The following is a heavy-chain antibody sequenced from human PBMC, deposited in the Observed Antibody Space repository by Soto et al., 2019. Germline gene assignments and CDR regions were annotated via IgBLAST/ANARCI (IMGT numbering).Heavy chain of an antibody. CDR2: ISCSGGST. J-gene: IGHJ4*02. V-gene: IGHV3-23*01. Sequence: EVQLLESGGGLVQPGGSLRLSCAASGFTFSSYAMSWVRQAPGKGLEWVSAISCSGGSTYYADSVKGRFTIPRDNPKNTLYLQINSRRDEDAAVCYCAKDLCSGGSRYSFGYWGQGTLVTVSS. CDR1: GFTFSSYA. CDR3: AKDLCSGGSRYSFGY. D-gene: IGHD2-15*01.